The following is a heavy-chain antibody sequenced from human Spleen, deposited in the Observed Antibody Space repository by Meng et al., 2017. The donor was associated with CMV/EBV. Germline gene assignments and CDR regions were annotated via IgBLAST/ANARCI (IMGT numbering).Heavy chain of an antibody. V-gene: IGHV3-13*01. D-gene: IGHD1-26*01. Sequence: GESLKIFCAASRFTFSSYDLHWVRQATGKGLEWVSAIGTAGDTYYPGSVKGRFTISRENAKNSLYLQMNSPRAGDTAVYYCARGDHSYGMDVWGQGTTVTVSS. CDR2: IGTAGDT. CDR3: ARGDHSYGMDV. CDR1: RFTFSSYD. J-gene: IGHJ6*02.